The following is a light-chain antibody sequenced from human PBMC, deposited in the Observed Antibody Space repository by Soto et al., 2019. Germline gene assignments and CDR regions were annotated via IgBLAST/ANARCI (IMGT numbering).Light chain of an antibody. CDR2: DAS. V-gene: IGKV3-11*01. CDR3: QQRKYWPPLT. J-gene: IGKJ4*01. Sequence: VLTQSPATLSLSPGERATLSCRTSQSVDIYLAWFQQKPGQAPRLLIYDASNRATGIPARFSGSGSGTDFTLTISSLEPEDFAVYYCQQRKYWPPLTFGGGTKVEIK. CDR1: QSVDIY.